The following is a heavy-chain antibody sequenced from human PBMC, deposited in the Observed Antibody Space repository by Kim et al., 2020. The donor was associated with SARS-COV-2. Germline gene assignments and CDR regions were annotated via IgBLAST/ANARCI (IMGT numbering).Heavy chain of an antibody. CDR2: IWYDGSNK. J-gene: IGHJ6*02. V-gene: IGHV3-33*01. D-gene: IGHD3-3*01. CDR3: ARDLPGRFLERVNYYYYGMDV. Sequence: GGSLRLSCAASGFTFSSYGMHWVRQAPGKGLEWVAVIWYDGSNKYYADSVKGRFTISRDNSKNTLYLQMNSLRAEDTAVYYCARDLPGRFLERVNYYYYGMDVWGQGTTVTVSS. CDR1: GFTFSSYG.